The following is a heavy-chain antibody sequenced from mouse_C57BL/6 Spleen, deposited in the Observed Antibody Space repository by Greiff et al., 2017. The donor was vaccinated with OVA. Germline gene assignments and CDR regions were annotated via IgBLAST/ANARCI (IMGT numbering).Heavy chain of an antibody. J-gene: IGHJ3*01. CDR2: INPNNGGT. CDR3: ARGFAY. V-gene: IGHV1-26*01. Sequence: EVQLQQSGPELVKPGASVKISCKASGYTFTDYYMNWGKQSHGKSLEWIGDINPNNGGTSYNQKFKGKATLTVDKSSSTAYMELRSLTSEDSAVYYCARGFAYWGQGTLVTVSA. CDR1: GYTFTDYY.